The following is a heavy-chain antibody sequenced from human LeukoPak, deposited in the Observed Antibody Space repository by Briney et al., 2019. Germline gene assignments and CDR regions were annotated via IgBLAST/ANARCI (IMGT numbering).Heavy chain of an antibody. D-gene: IGHD2-8*01. V-gene: IGHV3-23*01. CDR1: GFTFSSYA. CDR2: ITGDGRRT. J-gene: IGHJ4*02. CDR3: AKEYYVLLVYALGGSFDY. Sequence: GGSLRLSCAASGFTFSSYAMSWVRQAPGKGLECVSTITGDGRRTYYGDSVKGGFTISTDNSKHTLSLQMNRLRDEDTDVYYCAKEYYVLLVYALGGSFDYWGRGTLVTVSS.